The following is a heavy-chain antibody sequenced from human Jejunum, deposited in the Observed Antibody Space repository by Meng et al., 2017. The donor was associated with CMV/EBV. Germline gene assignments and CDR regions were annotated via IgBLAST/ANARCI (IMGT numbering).Heavy chain of an antibody. Sequence: AASGFSFSNYMMNWVRQAPGKGLEWVSSISISGYRYYADSVKGRFTISRGDAESSLFLQMNSLGAEDTAVYYCARVLKGGTYFDNWGQGTQVTVSS. V-gene: IGHV3-21*01. D-gene: IGHD1-26*01. CDR2: ISISGYR. CDR3: ARVLKGGTYFDN. CDR1: GFSFSNYM. J-gene: IGHJ4*02.